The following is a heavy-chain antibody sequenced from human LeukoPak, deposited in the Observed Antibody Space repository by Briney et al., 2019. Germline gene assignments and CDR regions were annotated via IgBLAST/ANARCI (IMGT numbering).Heavy chain of an antibody. Sequence: GGSLRLSCAASGFTFSNAYMNWVRQAPGKGLEWVGRIKRKTDGETTEYAGTVKGRFAISRDDSKHMLYLQMNSLQTEDTAVYYCITPLPYSAQGGHGTLVTVSS. CDR3: ITPLPYSAQ. CDR2: IKRKTDGETT. V-gene: IGHV3-15*07. J-gene: IGHJ4*01. D-gene: IGHD2-21*01. CDR1: GFTFSNAY.